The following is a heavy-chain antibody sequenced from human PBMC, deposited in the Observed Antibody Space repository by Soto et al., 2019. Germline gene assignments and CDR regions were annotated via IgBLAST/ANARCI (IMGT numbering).Heavy chain of an antibody. V-gene: IGHV1-69*13. Sequence: GASVKVSCKASGGTFSSYAISWVRQAPGQGLEWMGGIIPIFGTANYAQKFQGRVTITADESTSTAYMELSSLRSEDTAVYYCARSHTPGERITIFGVVTPPGHPYGMDVWGQGTTVTVSS. CDR2: IIPIFGTA. J-gene: IGHJ6*02. D-gene: IGHD3-3*01. CDR3: ARSHTPGERITIFGVVTPPGHPYGMDV. CDR1: GGTFSSYA.